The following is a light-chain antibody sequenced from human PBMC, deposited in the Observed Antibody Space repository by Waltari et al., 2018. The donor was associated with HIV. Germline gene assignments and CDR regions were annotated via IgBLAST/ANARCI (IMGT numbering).Light chain of an antibody. V-gene: IGLV1-47*01. J-gene: IGLJ2*01. CDR3: AAWDDRLSGL. CDR1: SSNIGLYH. CDR2: RDN. Sequence: QSVLTQPPSASGTPGQRVTISCSGGSSNIGLYHVYWYQQFPGTAPKLLIYRDNQRPPGVPGRFSGSKSGTSASLVSSGLRSEDEADYYCAAWDDRLSGLFGGGTKVTVL.